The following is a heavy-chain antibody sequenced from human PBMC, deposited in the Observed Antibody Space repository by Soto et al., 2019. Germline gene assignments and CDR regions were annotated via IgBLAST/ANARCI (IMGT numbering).Heavy chain of an antibody. CDR3: ASAFWSGYYRYYYGMDV. Sequence: QVQLVQSGAEVKKPGSSVKVSCKASGGTFSSYAISWVRQAPGQGIEWMGGIIPIFGTANYAQKFQGRVTITADESTSTAYMELSRLRSEDTAVYYCASAFWSGYYRYYYGMDVWGQGTTVTVSS. V-gene: IGHV1-69*01. CDR1: GGTFSSYA. J-gene: IGHJ6*02. CDR2: IIPIFGTA. D-gene: IGHD3-3*01.